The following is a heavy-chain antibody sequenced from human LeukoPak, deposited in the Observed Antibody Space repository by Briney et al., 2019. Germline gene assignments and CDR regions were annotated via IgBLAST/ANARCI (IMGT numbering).Heavy chain of an antibody. J-gene: IGHJ4*02. CDR1: GYTFTSYY. V-gene: IGHV1-46*01. D-gene: IGHD1-26*01. Sequence: ASVKVSCKASGYTFTSYYMHWVRQAPGQGLEWMGIINPSGGSTSYAQKFQGRVTMTRDTSISTAYMELSRLRSDDTAVYYCARDHSGYFDYWGQGTLVTVSS. CDR2: INPSGGST. CDR3: ARDHSGYFDY.